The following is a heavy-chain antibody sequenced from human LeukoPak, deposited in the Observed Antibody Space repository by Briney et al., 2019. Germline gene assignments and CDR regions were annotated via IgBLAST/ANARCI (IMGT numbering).Heavy chain of an antibody. CDR2: IYYSGNT. D-gene: IGHD6-19*01. J-gene: IGHJ4*02. Sequence: PSETLSLTCTVSGGSISNYYWSWIRQTPGKGLEWIGYIYYSGNTNYNPSLKSRVIISVDTSRNEFSLKLNSVTAADTAVYYCARRSSGWYFDYWGQGTLVTVSS. V-gene: IGHV4-59*01. CDR1: GGSISNYY. CDR3: ARRSSGWYFDY.